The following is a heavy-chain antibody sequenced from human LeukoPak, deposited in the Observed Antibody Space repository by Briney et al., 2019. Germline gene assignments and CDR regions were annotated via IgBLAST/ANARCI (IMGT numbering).Heavy chain of an antibody. Sequence: GGSMRLSCAASGFTFSSYGLRWVRHAPGKGLEWVEFIRYDGSNKYYGDSVKGRFTITRDNSKNTPYLQMNSLRAEDTAVYYCAKTSRAGGRGIDYWGQGTLVTVSS. CDR1: GFTFSSYG. D-gene: IGHD2-15*01. V-gene: IGHV3-30*02. J-gene: IGHJ4*02. CDR2: IRYDGSNK. CDR3: AKTSRAGGRGIDY.